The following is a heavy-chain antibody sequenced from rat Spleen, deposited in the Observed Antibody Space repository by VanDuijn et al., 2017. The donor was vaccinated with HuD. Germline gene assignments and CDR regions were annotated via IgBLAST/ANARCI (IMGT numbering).Heavy chain of an antibody. D-gene: IGHD5-1*01. CDR1: GFSLNVYS. CDR2: MWRGGST. CDR3: ARAPGNGYVMDA. V-gene: IGHV2-45*01. J-gene: IGHJ4*01. Sequence: QVQLKESGPGLVQPSQTLSLTCTVSGFSLNVYSVHWVRQPPGKGLEWMGVMWRGGSTEYNSALKSRLSISRDTSKNHIFLKMNSLQSEDTATYHCARAPGNGYVMDAWGQGASVTVSS.